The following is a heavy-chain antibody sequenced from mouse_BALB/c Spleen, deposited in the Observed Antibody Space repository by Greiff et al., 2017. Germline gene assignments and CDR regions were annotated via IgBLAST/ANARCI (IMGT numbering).Heavy chain of an antibody. CDR1: GYTFTDYA. J-gene: IGHJ4*01. D-gene: IGHD2-14*01. CDR2: ISTYYGDA. Sequence: VQLQQSGAELVRPGVSVKISCKGSGYTFTDYAMHWVKQSHAKSLEWIGVISTYYGDASYNQKFKGKATMTVDKSSSTAYMELARLTSEDSAIYYCARDGGYDGYAMDYWGQGTSVTVSS. V-gene: IGHV1S137*01. CDR3: ARDGGYDGYAMDY.